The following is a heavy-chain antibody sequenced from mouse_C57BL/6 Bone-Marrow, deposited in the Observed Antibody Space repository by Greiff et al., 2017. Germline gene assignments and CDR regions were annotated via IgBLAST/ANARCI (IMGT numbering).Heavy chain of an antibody. D-gene: IGHD1-1*01. V-gene: IGHV1-74*01. CDR1: GYTFTSYW. CDR2: FLTSDSDT. Sequence: QVQLQQPGAELVKPGASVKVSCKASGYTFTSYWMHWVKQRPGQGLEWIGRFLTSDSDTNYNQKFKGKATLTVDQSSSTAYMQLSSLTSEDSAVYYSAIGSTVGYAMDYWGQGTSVTVSS. J-gene: IGHJ4*01. CDR3: AIGSTVGYAMDY.